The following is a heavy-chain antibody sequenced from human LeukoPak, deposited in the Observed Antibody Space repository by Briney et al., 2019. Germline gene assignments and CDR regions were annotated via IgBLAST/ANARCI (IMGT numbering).Heavy chain of an antibody. D-gene: IGHD3-3*01. J-gene: IGHJ6*03. CDR2: INHSGST. Sequence: PSETLSLTCAVYGGSFSGYYWSWIRQLPGKGLEWIGEINHSGSTNYNPSLKSRVTISVDTSKNQFSLKLSSVTAADTAVYYCARGARITIFGVARSYYYYYYYMDVWGKGTTVTVSS. CDR3: ARGARITIFGVARSYYYYYYYMDV. CDR1: GGSFSGYY. V-gene: IGHV4-34*01.